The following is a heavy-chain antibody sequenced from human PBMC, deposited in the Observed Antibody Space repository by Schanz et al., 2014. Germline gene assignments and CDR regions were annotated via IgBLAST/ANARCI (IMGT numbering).Heavy chain of an antibody. V-gene: IGHV3-23*04. D-gene: IGHD6-13*01. J-gene: IGHJ5*02. Sequence: EEQLVESGGGLVQPGRSLRLSCAASGFSFGAYAMHWVRQAPGKGLEWVSGITRDSGGSTFYADSVKGRFTISRDNSKNTLYLQMNSLRAEDTAVYYCARGGGAAASTWGQGTLVTVSS. CDR3: ARGGGAAAST. CDR2: ITRDSGGST. CDR1: GFSFGAYA.